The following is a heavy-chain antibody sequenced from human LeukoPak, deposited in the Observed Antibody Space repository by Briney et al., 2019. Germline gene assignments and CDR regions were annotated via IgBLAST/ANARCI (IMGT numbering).Heavy chain of an antibody. CDR3: ARGTYYYDSSGFDY. CDR1: GFTSSSYS. J-gene: IGHJ4*02. Sequence: PGGSLRLSCAASGFTSSSYSMNWVRQAPGKGLEWISYISSSSSTIVYADSVRGRFTISRDNAKNSLYLRMNSLRAEDTAVYYCARGTYYYDSSGFDYWGQGTLVTVSS. D-gene: IGHD3-22*01. CDR2: ISSSSSTI. V-gene: IGHV3-48*01.